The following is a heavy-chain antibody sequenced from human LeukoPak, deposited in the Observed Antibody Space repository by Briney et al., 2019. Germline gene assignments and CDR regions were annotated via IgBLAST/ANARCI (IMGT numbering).Heavy chain of an antibody. CDR3: ARAPFYGGNLVYWYFDL. CDR2: IIPIFGTA. CDR1: GYTFSSYD. V-gene: IGHV1-69*13. J-gene: IGHJ2*01. Sequence: SVKVSCKASGYTFSSYDINWVRQAPGQGLEWMGGIIPIFGTANYAQKFQGRVTITADESTSTAYMELSSLRSEDTAVYYCARAPFYGGNLVYWYFDLWGRGTLVTVSS. D-gene: IGHD4-23*01.